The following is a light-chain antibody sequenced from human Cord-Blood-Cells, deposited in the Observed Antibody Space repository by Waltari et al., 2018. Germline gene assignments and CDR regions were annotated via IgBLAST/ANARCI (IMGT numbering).Light chain of an antibody. CDR1: SRAVGSYNS. CDR3: SSYTSSSTLVV. V-gene: IGLV2-14*01. Sequence: QSALTQPASVSGSPGQSITISFTRTSRAVGSYNSVSWYQQHPGKAPKLMIYDVSNRPSGVSNRFSGSKSGNTASLTISGLQAEDEADYYCSSYTSSSTLVVFGGGTKLTVL. CDR2: DVS. J-gene: IGLJ2*01.